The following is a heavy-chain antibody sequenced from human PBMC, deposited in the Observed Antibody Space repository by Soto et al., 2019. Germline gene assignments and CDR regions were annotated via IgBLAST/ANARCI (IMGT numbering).Heavy chain of an antibody. CDR2: ISYDGSNK. D-gene: IGHD6-19*01. Sequence: GGSLRLSCAASGFTFSSYGMHWVRQAPGKGLEWVAVISYDGSNKYYADSVKGRFTISRDSSKNTLYLQMRSLRAEDTAVYYCAKSMRPGIAVSGTFDYWGQGT. CDR3: AKSMRPGIAVSGTFDY. CDR1: GFTFSSYG. J-gene: IGHJ4*02. V-gene: IGHV3-30*18.